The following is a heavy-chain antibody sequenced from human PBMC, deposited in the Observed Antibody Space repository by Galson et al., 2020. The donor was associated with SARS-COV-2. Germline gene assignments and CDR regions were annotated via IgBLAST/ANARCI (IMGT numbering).Heavy chain of an antibody. CDR2: NYYTGRT. J-gene: IGHJ4*02. D-gene: IGHD2-21*02. Sequence: ASETLSLTCTVSGGSINDYFWGWIRQPPGKGLEWIGYNYYTGRTNYNPSLKSRVTISVDTSKNQFSLNLSSVTAADPAVYYCARGGRYCVGDCYSYDSWSQGTLVTVSS. CDR3: ARGGRYCVGDCYSYDS. CDR1: GGSINDYF. V-gene: IGHV4-59*01.